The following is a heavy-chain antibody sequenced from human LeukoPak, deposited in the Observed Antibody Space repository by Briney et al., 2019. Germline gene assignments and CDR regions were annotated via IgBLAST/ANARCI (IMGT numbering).Heavy chain of an antibody. Sequence: SETLSLTCAVSGYSISSGYYWGWIRPPPGKGLEWIGSIYHSGSTYYNPSLKSRVTISVDTSKNQFSLKLSSVTAADTAVYYCARDYGGNSVTYWGQGTLVTVSS. V-gene: IGHV4-38-2*01. CDR2: IYHSGST. D-gene: IGHD4-23*01. J-gene: IGHJ4*02. CDR1: GYSISSGYY. CDR3: ARDYGGNSVTY.